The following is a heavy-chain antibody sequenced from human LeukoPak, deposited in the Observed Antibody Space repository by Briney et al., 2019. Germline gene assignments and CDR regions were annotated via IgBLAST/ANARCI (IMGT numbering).Heavy chain of an antibody. D-gene: IGHD6-13*01. CDR3: AKGLRGSSWSFDY. CDR1: GFTFSSYA. Sequence: PGGSLRLSCAASGFTFSSYAMSWVRQAPGKGLEWVSAISGSGGSTYYADSVKGRFTLSRDNSKNTLYLQMNSLRAEDTAVYYCAKGLRGSSWSFDYWGQGTLVTVSS. V-gene: IGHV3-23*01. CDR2: ISGSGGST. J-gene: IGHJ4*02.